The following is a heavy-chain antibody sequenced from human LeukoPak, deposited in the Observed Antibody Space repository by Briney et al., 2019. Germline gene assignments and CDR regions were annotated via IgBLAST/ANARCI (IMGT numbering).Heavy chain of an antibody. D-gene: IGHD4-17*01. CDR3: ARFLYGDYAFDY. J-gene: IGHJ4*02. CDR2: IYYSGST. V-gene: IGHV4-59*12. Sequence: SETLSLTCTVSGGSISSYYWSWIRQPPGKGLEWIGYIYYSGSTNYNPSLKSRVTMSVDTSKNQFSLKLTSVTAADTAVYYCARFLYGDYAFDYWGQGTLVTVSS. CDR1: GGSISSYY.